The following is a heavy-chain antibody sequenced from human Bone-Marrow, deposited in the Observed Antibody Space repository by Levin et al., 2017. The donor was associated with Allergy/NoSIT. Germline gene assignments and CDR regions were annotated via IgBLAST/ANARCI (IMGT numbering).Heavy chain of an antibody. CDR2: IHRGGNT. D-gene: IGHD6-13*01. CDR1: GLSVSNHY. J-gene: IGHJ4*02. CDR3: ARWSGSSLDY. V-gene: IGHV3-53*01. Sequence: GESLKISCAASGLSVSNHYMTWVRQAPEKGLEWVSVIHRGGNTYYADSVKGRFTISRDNSKNTLNLQMNSLRAEDTAVYYCARWSGSSLDYWGQGTLVTVSS.